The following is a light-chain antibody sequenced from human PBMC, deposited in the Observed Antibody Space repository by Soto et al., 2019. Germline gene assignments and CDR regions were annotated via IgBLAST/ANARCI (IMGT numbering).Light chain of an antibody. J-gene: IGLJ3*02. CDR1: SSDVGSYNL. V-gene: IGLV2-8*01. CDR3: SSYAASNNFYFV. CDR2: EVT. Sequence: QSALTQPASVSGSPGQSITISCTGTSSDVGSYNLVSWYQQHPGKAPKLMIYEVTKRPSGVPDRFSGSKSGNTASLTVSGLQAEDEADYYCSSYAASNNFYFVFGGGTQLTVL.